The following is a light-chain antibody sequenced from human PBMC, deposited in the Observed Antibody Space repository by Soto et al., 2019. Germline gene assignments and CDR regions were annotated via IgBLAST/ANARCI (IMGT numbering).Light chain of an antibody. V-gene: IGKV4-1*01. Sequence: DIVMTQSPDSLAVSLGERATFNCKSSQSVLYSSNNNNYLAWYQQKPGQPPKLLIYWASTRESGVPDRFSGSGSGTDFTLTISRLEPEDFAVYYCQQYGNSPITFGQGTRLEI. J-gene: IGKJ5*01. CDR3: QQYGNSPIT. CDR2: WAS. CDR1: QSVLYSSNNNNY.